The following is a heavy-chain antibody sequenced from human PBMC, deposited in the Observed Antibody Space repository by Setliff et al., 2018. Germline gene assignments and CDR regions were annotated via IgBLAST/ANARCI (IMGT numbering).Heavy chain of an antibody. Sequence: NPSETLSLTCTVSGGSISSSSYYWGWIRQPPGKGLEWIGSIYYSGSTYYNPSLKSRVTISVDTSKNQFSLKLSSMTAADTAVYYCARTGGTFDYWGQGTLVTVSS. J-gene: IGHJ4*02. CDR1: GGSISSSSYY. CDR3: ARTGGTFDY. V-gene: IGHV4-39*07. CDR2: IYYSGST.